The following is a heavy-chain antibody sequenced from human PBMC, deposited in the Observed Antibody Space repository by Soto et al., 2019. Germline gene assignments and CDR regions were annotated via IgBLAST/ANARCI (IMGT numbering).Heavy chain of an antibody. V-gene: IGHV3-7*01. D-gene: IGHD3-3*01. CDR3: ARDLNYDFWSGYYFDY. CDR2: IKQDGSEK. J-gene: IGHJ4*02. Sequence: GGSLRLSCAASGFTFSSYWMSWVRQAPGKGLEWVANIKQDGSEKYYVDSVKGRFTISRDNAKNSLYLQMNSLRAEDTAVYYCARDLNYDFWSGYYFDYWGQGTLVTVSS. CDR1: GFTFSSYW.